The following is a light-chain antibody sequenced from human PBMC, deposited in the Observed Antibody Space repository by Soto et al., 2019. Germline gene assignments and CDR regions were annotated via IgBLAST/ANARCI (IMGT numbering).Light chain of an antibody. V-gene: IGLV2-14*01. J-gene: IGLJ3*02. CDR3: NSYTTSSTLV. CDR2: EVS. Sequence: QSVLTQPASVSGSPGQSITISCTGTSSDIVGYNYVSWYQQHPGKAPKLMIYEVSNRPSGVSNRFSGSKSGNTASLTISGLQAEDEADYYCNSYTTSSTLVFGGGTKLTVL. CDR1: SSDIVGYNY.